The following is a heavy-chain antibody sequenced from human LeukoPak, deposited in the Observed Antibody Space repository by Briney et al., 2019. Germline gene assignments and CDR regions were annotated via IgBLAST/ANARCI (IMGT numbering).Heavy chain of an antibody. CDR3: ALGVRGWFPNGMDV. J-gene: IGHJ6*02. Sequence: SETLSLTCTVSGGSISSYYWSWIRQPPGKGLEWIGYIYYSGSTYYNPSLKSRVTISVDTSKNQFSLKLSSVTAADTAVYYCALGVRGWFPNGMDVWGQGTTVTVSS. CDR2: IYYSGST. V-gene: IGHV4-59*08. D-gene: IGHD6-19*01. CDR1: GGSISSYY.